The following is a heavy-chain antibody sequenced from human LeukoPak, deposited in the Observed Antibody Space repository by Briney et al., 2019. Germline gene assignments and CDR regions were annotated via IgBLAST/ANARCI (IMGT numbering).Heavy chain of an antibody. CDR2: ISAYNGNT. CDR3: ARGDTYYYDSSGYYSPDY. J-gene: IGHJ4*02. V-gene: IGHV1-18*01. Sequence: ASVKVSCKASGYIFTSYGINWVRQAPGQGPEWMGWISAYNGNTKYAQNLQGRVTMTTDTSTSTAYMELSRLRSDDTAVYYCARGDTYYYDSSGYYSPDYWGQGTLVTASS. D-gene: IGHD3-22*01. CDR1: GYIFTSYG.